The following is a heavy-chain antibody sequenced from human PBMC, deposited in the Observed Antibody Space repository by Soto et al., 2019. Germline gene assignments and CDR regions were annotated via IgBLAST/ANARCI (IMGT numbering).Heavy chain of an antibody. CDR3: ARHTAMESVYYYYGMDV. CDR2: IIAYNFNT. D-gene: IGHD5-18*01. Sequence: ASVKVSCKASGYTFTSYGISLVRQAPVQVLELIVWIIAYNFNTNYSQKLQGRFTITTYTSTITSYIELMILRSDDTAVYYCARHTAMESVYYYYGMDVWGQGNTVTVSS. V-gene: IGHV1-18*01. CDR1: GYTFTSYG. J-gene: IGHJ6*02.